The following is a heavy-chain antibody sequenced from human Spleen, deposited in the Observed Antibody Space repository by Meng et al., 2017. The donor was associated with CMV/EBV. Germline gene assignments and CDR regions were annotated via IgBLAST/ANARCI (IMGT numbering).Heavy chain of an antibody. CDR3: ARVQYYDFWSGYSPGYFDY. V-gene: IGHV3-48*04. CDR2: ISSSGSTI. Sequence: GESLKISCAASGFTFSSYSMNWVRQAPGKGLEWVSYISSSGSTIYYADSVKGRFTISRDNAKNSLYLQMNSLRAEDTAVYYCARVQYYDFWSGYSPGYFDYWGQGTLVTVSS. CDR1: GFTFSSYS. D-gene: IGHD3-3*01. J-gene: IGHJ4*02.